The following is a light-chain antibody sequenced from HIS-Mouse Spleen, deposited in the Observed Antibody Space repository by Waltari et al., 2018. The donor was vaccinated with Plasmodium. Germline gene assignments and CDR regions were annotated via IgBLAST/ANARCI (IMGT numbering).Light chain of an antibody. CDR2: GAS. V-gene: IGKV3-20*01. J-gene: IGKJ2*01. Sequence: EIVLTQSPGTLSLSPGERATLSCRASQSVSSTYLAWYQQKPGQAPRLLIYGASSRATGITDRFRGSGSGTDFTLTISRLEPEDFAVYYCQQYGSSPPYTFGQGTKLEIK. CDR3: QQYGSSPPYT. CDR1: QSVSSTY.